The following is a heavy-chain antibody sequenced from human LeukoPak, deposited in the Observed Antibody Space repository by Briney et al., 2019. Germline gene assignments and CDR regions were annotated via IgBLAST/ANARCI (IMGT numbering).Heavy chain of an antibody. J-gene: IGHJ5*02. CDR3: ARVPRGTVGP. D-gene: IGHD1/OR15-1a*01. V-gene: IGHV3-7*01. CDR2: IKEDGSEK. Sequence: GGSLRLSCTASGFTFRNYWMSWVRQAPGKGLEWVANIKEDGSEKYYVDSVKGRFTISRDNAKNSLYLQMNTLRAEDTAVYYCARVPRGTVGPWGQGTLVTVSS. CDR1: GFTFRNYW.